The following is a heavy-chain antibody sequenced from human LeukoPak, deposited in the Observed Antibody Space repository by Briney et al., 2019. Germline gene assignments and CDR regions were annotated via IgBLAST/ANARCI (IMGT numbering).Heavy chain of an antibody. V-gene: IGHV3-23*01. CDR1: GFTLRSSA. CDR2: ISGDGGTI. J-gene: IGHJ4*02. D-gene: IGHD3-10*02. CDR3: AKELFGNPSGY. Sequence: GGSLRLSCAASGFTLRSSAMSWVRQAPGKGLEWVSAISGDGGTISYAASVRGRFTISRDNAKNTLFLQMSSLRAGDTALYYCAKELFGNPSGYWGQGTRVTVSS.